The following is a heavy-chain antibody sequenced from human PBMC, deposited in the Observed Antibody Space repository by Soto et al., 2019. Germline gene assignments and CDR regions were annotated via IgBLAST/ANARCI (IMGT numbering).Heavy chain of an antibody. CDR3: AGVTLISLQQLVRIEFYGMDV. J-gene: IGHJ6*02. CDR2: ISAYNGNT. D-gene: IGHD6-13*01. Sequence: GASVKVSCKASGYTFTSYGISWVRRAPGQGLERMGWISAYNGNTNYAQKHQGRVTMTTDTSTSTANMELRSQRSDDTAMYYNAGVTLISLQQLVRIEFYGMDVWGQGTTVTVSS. CDR1: GYTFTSYG. V-gene: IGHV1-18*01.